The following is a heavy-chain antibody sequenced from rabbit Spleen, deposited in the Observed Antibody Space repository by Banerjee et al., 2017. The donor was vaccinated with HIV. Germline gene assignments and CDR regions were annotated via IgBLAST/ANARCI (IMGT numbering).Heavy chain of an antibody. J-gene: IGHJ6*01. CDR2: IDSGSSSFT. D-gene: IGHD1-1*01. V-gene: IGHV1S45*01. CDR3: ARDTSSSFSSYGMDL. CDR1: GVSFSGSSY. Sequence: QEQLEESGGDLVKPEGSLTLTCLASGVSFSGSSYMCWVRQAPGRGLEWIACIDSGSSSFTYFASWAKGRFTISKASSTTVTLQMTSLTAADTATYFCARDTSSSFSSYGMDLWGPGTLVTVS.